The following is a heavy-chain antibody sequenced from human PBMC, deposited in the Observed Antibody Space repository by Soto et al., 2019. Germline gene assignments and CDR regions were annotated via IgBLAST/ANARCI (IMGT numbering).Heavy chain of an antibody. Sequence: SETLSLTCTVSGGSISSTSYYWAWIRQPPGKGLEWIGMIYYSGTTYYNSSLKSRVSISVDTSRNQFSLRLSSVTAADTAVYFCAVTPIASAGMGYYYGMDVWGQGATVTVSS. D-gene: IGHD6-13*01. CDR3: AVTPIASAGMGYYYGMDV. CDR1: GGSISSTSYY. J-gene: IGHJ6*02. CDR2: IYYSGTT. V-gene: IGHV4-39*01.